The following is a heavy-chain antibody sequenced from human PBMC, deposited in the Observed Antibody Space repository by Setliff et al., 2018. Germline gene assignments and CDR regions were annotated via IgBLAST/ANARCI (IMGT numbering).Heavy chain of an antibody. CDR3: ARINFYVSSGYYYASDY. D-gene: IGHD3-22*01. J-gene: IGHJ4*02. Sequence: GASVKVSCKASGHTLTGYYMYWVRQAPGQGLEWMGIINVSGGSTTYSQKFLGRVTMTTDTSTSTAYMELRSLRSDDTAVYYCARINFYVSSGYYYASDYWGQGTLVTVSS. CDR1: GHTLTGYY. V-gene: IGHV1-46*01. CDR2: INVSGGST.